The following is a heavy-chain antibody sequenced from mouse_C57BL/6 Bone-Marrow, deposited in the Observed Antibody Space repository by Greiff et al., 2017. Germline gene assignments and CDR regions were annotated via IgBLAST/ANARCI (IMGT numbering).Heavy chain of an antibody. CDR1: GYTFTDYY. J-gene: IGHJ2*01. Sequence: EVQLQQSGPVLVKPGASVKMSCKASGYTFTDYYMNWVKQSHGKSLEWIGVINPYNGGTSYNQKFKGKDTLTVDKSSSTAYMELNSLTSEDSAVYYCARWDGSAYCDYWGQGTTLTVSS. CDR3: ARWDGSAYCDY. V-gene: IGHV1-19*01. D-gene: IGHD1-1*01. CDR2: INPYNGGT.